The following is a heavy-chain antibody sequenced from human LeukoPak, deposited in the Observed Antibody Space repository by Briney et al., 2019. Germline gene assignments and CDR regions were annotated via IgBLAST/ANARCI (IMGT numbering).Heavy chain of an antibody. CDR3: ASGFWSGYYWRDY. CDR2: INHSGST. Sequence: SETLSLTCAVYGGSFSGYYWSWIRQPPGKGLEWIGEINHSGSTNYNPSLKRRVTISVDTSKNQFSLKLSSVTAADTAVYYCASGFWSGYYWRDYWGQGTLVTVSS. V-gene: IGHV4-34*01. CDR1: GGSFSGYY. J-gene: IGHJ4*02. D-gene: IGHD3-3*01.